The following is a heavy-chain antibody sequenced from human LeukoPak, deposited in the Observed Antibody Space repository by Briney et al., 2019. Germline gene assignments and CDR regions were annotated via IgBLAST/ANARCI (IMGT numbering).Heavy chain of an antibody. V-gene: IGHV1-18*01. D-gene: IGHD3-22*01. CDR2: ISGYNGNT. CDR1: GYTFTTYG. J-gene: IGHJ4*02. CDR3: ARESWDPHYYDSSGKHYYFDY. Sequence: ASVKVSCEASGYTFTTYGIGWVRQAPGQGLEWMGWISGYNGNTNYAQKFQGRVTMTTDTSTSTAYMELRSLRSDDTAVYYCARESWDPHYYDSSGKHYYFDYWGQGTLVTVSS.